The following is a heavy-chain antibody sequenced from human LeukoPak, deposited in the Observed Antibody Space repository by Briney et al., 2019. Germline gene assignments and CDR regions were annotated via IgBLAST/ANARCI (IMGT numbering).Heavy chain of an antibody. CDR3: ARSHIIVQALDY. CDR2: ISTISSVI. D-gene: IGHD3-16*02. J-gene: IGHJ4*02. CDR1: GFTFSSYE. V-gene: IGHV3-48*03. Sequence: PGGSLRLSCAASGFTFSSYEMKWVRQAPGKGLEWVSYISTISSVIYYADSVKGRFTISRDNAKNALYLEMNSLRAEGTAAYHCARSHIIVQALDYWGQGTLVTVSS.